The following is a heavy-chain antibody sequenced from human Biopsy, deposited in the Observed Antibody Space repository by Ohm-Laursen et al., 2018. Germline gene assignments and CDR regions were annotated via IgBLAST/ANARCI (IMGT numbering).Heavy chain of an antibody. Sequence: SETLSLTCTVSGGSFTGHYWSWIWQPPGKGLEWIGHISYTGYTSYNASLKSRVTISVDTSRNHFSLRLSSLTAADTAVYYCARGSNDFGGLYFPRWGQGTLLTVSS. CDR3: ARGSNDFGGLYFPR. J-gene: IGHJ4*02. CDR1: GGSFTGHY. D-gene: IGHD4-23*01. CDR2: ISYTGYT. V-gene: IGHV4-59*11.